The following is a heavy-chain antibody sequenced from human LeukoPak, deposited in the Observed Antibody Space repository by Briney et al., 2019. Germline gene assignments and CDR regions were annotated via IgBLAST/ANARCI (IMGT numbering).Heavy chain of an antibody. J-gene: IGHJ4*02. CDR1: GFTFSSYA. V-gene: IGHV3-23*01. D-gene: IGHD3-22*01. CDR2: ISGSGGST. Sequence: GGSLRLSCAASGFTFSSYAMSWVRQAPGKGLEWVSAISGSGGSTYYADSVKGRFTISRDNSKNTLYLQMNSLRAEDTAVYYCASVSDSSGYYDYWGQGTLVTVSS. CDR3: ASVSDSSGYYDY.